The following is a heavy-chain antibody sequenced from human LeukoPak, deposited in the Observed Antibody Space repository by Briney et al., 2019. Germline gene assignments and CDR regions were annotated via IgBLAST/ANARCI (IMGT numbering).Heavy chain of an antibody. CDR3: ARARRDGYNIPFDY. J-gene: IGHJ4*02. CDR1: GYTFIGYY. CDR2: TNPNSGGT. V-gene: IGHV1-2*02. D-gene: IGHD5-24*01. Sequence: ASVKVSCKASGYTFIGYYMHWVRQAPGQGLEWMGWTNPNSGGTNYAQKFQGRVTMTRDTSISTAYMELSRLRSDDTAVYYCARARRDGYNIPFDYWGQGTLVTVSS.